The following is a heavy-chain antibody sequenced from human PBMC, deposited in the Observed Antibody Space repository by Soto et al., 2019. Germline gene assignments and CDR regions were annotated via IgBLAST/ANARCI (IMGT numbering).Heavy chain of an antibody. J-gene: IGHJ6*02. D-gene: IGHD4-17*01. CDR2: ISGSGGST. Sequence: GGSLRLSCAASGFTFSSYAMSWVRQAPGKGLEWVSAISGSGGSTYYADSVKGRFTISRDNSKNTLNLQMNSRRAEDTAVYYCAKDTGDGDYPLVMYYYYYGMDVWGQGTTVTVSS. V-gene: IGHV3-23*01. CDR3: AKDTGDGDYPLVMYYYYYGMDV. CDR1: GFTFSSYA.